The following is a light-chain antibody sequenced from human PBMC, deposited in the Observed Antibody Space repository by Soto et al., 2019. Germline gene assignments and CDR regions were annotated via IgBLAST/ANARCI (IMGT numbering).Light chain of an antibody. V-gene: IGLV2-14*01. CDR1: TSDVGGYIS. J-gene: IGLJ2*01. CDR3: SSFTSKSTLI. CDR2: EVS. Sequence: QSALTQPASVSGSPGQSVTISCTGTTSDVGGYISVSWYQQHPGKAPKLMIYEVSNRPSGVSNRFSGSKSGDTASLTISGLQAEDEADYYCSSFTSKSTLIFGGGTKVTVL.